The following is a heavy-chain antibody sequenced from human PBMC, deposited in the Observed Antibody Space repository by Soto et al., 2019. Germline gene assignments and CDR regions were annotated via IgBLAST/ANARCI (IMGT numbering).Heavy chain of an antibody. CDR3: AKGKGGV. CDR1: GDSINSYF. Sequence: SETLSLICTVSGDSINSYFWSWFRQPPGKGLEWIGYIYYSGSTNYNPSLKSRVTISVDASKKQFSLKLSSVTAADTAVYYCAKGKGGVWGQGTTVTVSS. CDR2: IYYSGST. D-gene: IGHD3-10*01. J-gene: IGHJ6*02. V-gene: IGHV4-59*01.